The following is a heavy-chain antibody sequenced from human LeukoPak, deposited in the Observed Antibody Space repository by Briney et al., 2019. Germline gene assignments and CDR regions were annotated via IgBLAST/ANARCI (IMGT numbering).Heavy chain of an antibody. CDR1: GGSISSYY. CDR3: ASQGDGYNLY. Sequence: SETLSLTCTVSGGSISSYYWSWIRQPPGKGLEWIGYIYYSGSTNYNPSLKSRVTISVDTSKNQFSLKLSSVTAADTAVYYCASQGDGYNLYWGQGTLVTVSS. CDR2: IYYSGST. J-gene: IGHJ4*02. V-gene: IGHV4-59*01. D-gene: IGHD5-24*01.